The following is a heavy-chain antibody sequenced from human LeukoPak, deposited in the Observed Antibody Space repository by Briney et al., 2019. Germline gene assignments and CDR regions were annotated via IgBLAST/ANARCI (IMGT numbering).Heavy chain of an antibody. CDR1: GGSISSYY. Sequence: PSETLSLTCTVSGGSISSYYWSWIRQPPGKGLEWIGYIFYSGSTNYNPSLKSRVTISVDTSKNQFSLKLSSVTAADTAVYYCASHPRDFWSGYLGYWGQGTLVTVSS. V-gene: IGHV4-59*12. D-gene: IGHD3-3*01. CDR2: IFYSGST. CDR3: ASHPRDFWSGYLGY. J-gene: IGHJ4*02.